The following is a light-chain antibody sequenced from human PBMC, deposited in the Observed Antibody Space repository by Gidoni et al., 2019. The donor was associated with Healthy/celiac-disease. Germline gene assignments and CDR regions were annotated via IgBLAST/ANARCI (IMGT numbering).Light chain of an antibody. Sequence: DLQMTQSPSSLSASVGDRVTITCRASQRISNYLAWYQQKPGKVPKLLIYAASTLQSGVPSRFSGRGSGKDFTLTSSSLQPEDVATYYCQKYNSATLTFGGGTKVEIK. CDR1: QRISNY. V-gene: IGKV1-27*01. J-gene: IGKJ4*01. CDR3: QKYNSATLT. CDR2: AAS.